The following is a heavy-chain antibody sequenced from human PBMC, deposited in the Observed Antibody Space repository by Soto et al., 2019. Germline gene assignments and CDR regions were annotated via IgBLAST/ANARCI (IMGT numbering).Heavy chain of an antibody. D-gene: IGHD3-22*01. CDR3: ARGGVTMIVGI. CDR1: GGSISSGGYY. CDR2: IYYSGST. J-gene: IGHJ3*02. V-gene: IGHV4-31*03. Sequence: SSETLSLTCTVSGGSISSGGYYWSWIRQHPGKGLEWIGYIYYSGSTYYNPSLKSRVTISVDTSKNQFSLKLSSVTAADTAVYYCARGGVTMIVGIWGQGTMVTVSS.